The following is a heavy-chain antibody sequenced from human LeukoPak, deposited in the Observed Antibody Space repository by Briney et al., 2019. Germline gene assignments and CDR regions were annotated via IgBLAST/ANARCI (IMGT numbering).Heavy chain of an antibody. CDR3: ATDLYYYDSSGYSFDY. CDR1: GYTLTELS. Sequence: VASVRVSCTVSGYTLTELSMHWVRQAPGKGLEWVGGFDPEDGETIYAQKFQGRVTMTEDTSTDTAYMELSSLRSEDTAVYYCATDLYYYDSSGYSFDYWGQGTLVTVSS. V-gene: IGHV1-24*01. J-gene: IGHJ4*02. CDR2: FDPEDGET. D-gene: IGHD3-22*01.